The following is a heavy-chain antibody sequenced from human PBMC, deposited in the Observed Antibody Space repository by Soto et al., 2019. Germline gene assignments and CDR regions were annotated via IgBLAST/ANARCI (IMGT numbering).Heavy chain of an antibody. CDR3: ARARRIVATISDWFDP. CDR2: FDPEDGET. CDR1: GYTLTELS. V-gene: IGHV1-24*01. Sequence: ASVKVSCKVSGYTLTELSMHWVRQAPGKGLEWMGGFDPEDGETIYAQKFQGRVTMTEDTSTDTAYMELSSLRSEDTAVYYCARARRIVATISDWFDPWGQGTLVTVSS. D-gene: IGHD5-12*01. J-gene: IGHJ5*02.